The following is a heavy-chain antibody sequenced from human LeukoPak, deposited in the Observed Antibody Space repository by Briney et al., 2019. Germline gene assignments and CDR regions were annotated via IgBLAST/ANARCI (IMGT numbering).Heavy chain of an antibody. CDR2: ISGSSHKS. V-gene: IGHV3-23*01. CDR1: GFTFSDYA. J-gene: IGHJ4*02. D-gene: IGHD6-19*01. Sequence: PGGSLRLSCAASGFTFSDYAMSWVRQAPGKGLEWVSAISGSSHKSYYTDSVKGRFAISRDNSKNTLYLQMDRLRAEDTAVYYCAKPRENSSGVGRYFDYWGQGTLVTVSS. CDR3: AKPRENSSGVGRYFDY.